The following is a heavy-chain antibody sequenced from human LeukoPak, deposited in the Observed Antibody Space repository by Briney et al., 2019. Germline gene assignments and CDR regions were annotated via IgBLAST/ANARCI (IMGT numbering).Heavy chain of an antibody. D-gene: IGHD6-13*01. CDR3: ARGRTITAAVGILYDY. J-gene: IGHJ4*02. CDR1: GYTFTGHY. V-gene: IGHV1-2*02. Sequence: ASVTVSCKASGYTFTGHYMHWVRQAPGQGLEWMGWINPNSGGSNYAQKFQGRVTMTRDTSISTAYMELSRLRYDDTAVYYCARGRTITAAVGILYDYWGQGALVTVSS. CDR2: INPNSGGS.